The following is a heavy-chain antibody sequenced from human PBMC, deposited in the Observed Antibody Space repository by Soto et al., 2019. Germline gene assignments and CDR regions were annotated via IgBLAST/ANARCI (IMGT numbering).Heavy chain of an antibody. CDR3: ARGVGLGTEGV. V-gene: IGHV1-18*01. Sequence: QVQLVQSGAEVKKPGASVKVSCKASGHTFSSYGIHWVRQAPGQGLEWMGWISAYNGNTNNAQNLQGRLIMTTDTSTSTAYMELRSLRSDDTAVYYGARGVGLGTEGVWGQGTTVTVSS. D-gene: IGHD2-15*01. CDR2: ISAYNGNT. J-gene: IGHJ6*02. CDR1: GHTFSSYG.